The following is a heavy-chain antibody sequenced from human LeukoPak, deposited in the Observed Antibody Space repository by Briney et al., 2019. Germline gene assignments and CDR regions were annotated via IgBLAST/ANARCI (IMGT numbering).Heavy chain of an antibody. J-gene: IGHJ4*02. V-gene: IGHV3-53*01. CDR3: ARISLGAISDY. Sequence: GGSLRLSCAASGFTVSSNYMSWVRQAPGKGLEWASVIYSGGSTYYADSVKGRFTISRDNSKNTLYLQMNSLRAEDTAVYYCARISLGAISDYWGQGTLVTVSS. CDR1: GFTVSSNY. CDR2: IYSGGST. D-gene: IGHD3-10*01.